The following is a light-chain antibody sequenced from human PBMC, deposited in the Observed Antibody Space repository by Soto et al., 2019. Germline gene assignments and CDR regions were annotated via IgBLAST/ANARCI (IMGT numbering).Light chain of an antibody. Sequence: EIVMTQSPATLSVSPGERATLSCRASQSVGSNLAWYQQKPGQAPRLLIYGASTRATGIPARLSGSGSGTECTLTISSLQSEGFAIYFCQQYNNWPPDRTFGQGTKVEIK. CDR2: GAS. CDR1: QSVGSN. V-gene: IGKV3-15*01. J-gene: IGKJ1*01. CDR3: QQYNNWPPDRT.